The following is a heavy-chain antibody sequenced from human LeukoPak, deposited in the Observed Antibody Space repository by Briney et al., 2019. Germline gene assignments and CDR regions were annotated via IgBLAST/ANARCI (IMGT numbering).Heavy chain of an antibody. CDR2: IAANGNDE. Sequence: PGGSLRLSCAASGFTFRKYWMAWVRQAPGRGLEWVATIAANGNDEDYEDALQGRFTISRDNTRNSLSLRIDSLRAEDTAQYYCAREVFFQFDNWGQGALVTVSS. V-gene: IGHV3-7*03. CDR3: AREVFFQFDN. CDR1: GFTFRKYW. J-gene: IGHJ4*02.